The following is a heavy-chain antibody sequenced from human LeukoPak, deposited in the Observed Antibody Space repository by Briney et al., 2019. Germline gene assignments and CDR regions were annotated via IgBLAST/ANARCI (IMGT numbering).Heavy chain of an antibody. CDR2: ISYDGSNK. J-gene: IGHJ5*02. V-gene: IGHV3-30-3*01. CDR3: ARVGSDWNDVRYNWFDP. Sequence: GGSLRLSCAASGFTFSSYAMHWVRQAPGKGLEWVAVISYDGSNKYYADSVKGRFTISRDNSKNTLYLQMNSLRAEDTAVYYCARVGSDWNDVRYNWFDPWGQGTLVTVSS. D-gene: IGHD1-1*01. CDR1: GFTFSSYA.